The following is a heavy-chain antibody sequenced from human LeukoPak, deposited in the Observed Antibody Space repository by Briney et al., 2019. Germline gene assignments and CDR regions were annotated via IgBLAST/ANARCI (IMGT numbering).Heavy chain of an antibody. V-gene: IGHV3-30*02. J-gene: IGHJ4*02. CDR2: IRYDGSNK. Sequence: PGGSLRLSCAASGFTFSSYGMHWVRQAPGKGLEWVAFIRYDGSNKYYADSVKGRFTISRDNSKNTLYLQMNSLRAEDTAVYYCAKDGGNYDILTGYPEDYWGQGTLVTVSS. D-gene: IGHD3-9*01. CDR1: GFTFSSYG. CDR3: AKDGGNYDILTGYPEDY.